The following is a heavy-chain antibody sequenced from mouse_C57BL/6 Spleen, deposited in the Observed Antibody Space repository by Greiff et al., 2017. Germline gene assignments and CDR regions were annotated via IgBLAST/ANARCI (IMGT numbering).Heavy chain of an antibody. J-gene: IGHJ3*01. Sequence: QVQLQQPGAELVRPGSSVKLSCKASGYTFTSYWMHWVKQRPIQGLEWIGNIDPSDSETHYNQKFKDKATLTVDKSSSTAYMQLSSLTSEDSAVYYYASGGSWDSWFAYWGQGTLVTVSA. CDR2: IDPSDSET. CDR3: ASGGSWDSWFAY. D-gene: IGHD1-1*02. V-gene: IGHV1-52*01. CDR1: GYTFTSYW.